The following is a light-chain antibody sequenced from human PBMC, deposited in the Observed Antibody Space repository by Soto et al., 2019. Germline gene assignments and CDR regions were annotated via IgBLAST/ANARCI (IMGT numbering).Light chain of an antibody. CDR1: QSVGTS. V-gene: IGKV3-15*01. CDR2: GAS. J-gene: IGKJ4*01. Sequence: EIVITQSPATLSVSPGQRVTLSCRASQSVGTSIAWYQQKPGQAPRLLIYGASTRANGVPARFSGSGSGTALTLTISSLQSEDFGVYYCQQYNNWPSATFGGGTKVDIK. CDR3: QQYNNWPSAT.